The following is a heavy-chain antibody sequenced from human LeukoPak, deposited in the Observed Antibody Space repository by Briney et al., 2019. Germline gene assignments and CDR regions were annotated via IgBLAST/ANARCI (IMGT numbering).Heavy chain of an antibody. CDR3: ARSAAALRGLYFDY. CDR2: IYPGDSDT. J-gene: IGHJ4*02. CDR1: GSTFSSYW. Sequence: GESLKISCKGSGSTFSSYWIGWVRQMPGKGLEWMGIIYPGDSDTRYSPSFQGQVTISADNSITTAYLQWSSLKASDTAMYYCARSAAALRGLYFDYWGQGTLVTISS. D-gene: IGHD6-13*01. V-gene: IGHV5-51*01.